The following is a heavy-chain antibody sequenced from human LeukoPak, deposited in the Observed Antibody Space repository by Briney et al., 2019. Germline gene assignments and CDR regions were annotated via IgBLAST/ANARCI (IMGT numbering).Heavy chain of an antibody. CDR2: IYYSGST. Sequence: PSETLSLTCSVSGGSISGYYWSWIRQPPGKGLKWIGYIYYSGSTYYNPSLKSRVTISVDSSKNQFSLRLTSVTAADTAVYYCARSAGTTGIYYQFGMDVWGQGTTVTVSS. CDR3: ARSAGTTGIYYQFGMDV. J-gene: IGHJ6*02. D-gene: IGHD1-7*01. V-gene: IGHV4-59*08. CDR1: GGSISGYY.